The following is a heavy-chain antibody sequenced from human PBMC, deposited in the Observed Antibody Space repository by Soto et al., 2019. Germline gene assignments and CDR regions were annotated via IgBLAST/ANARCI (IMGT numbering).Heavy chain of an antibody. D-gene: IGHD3-10*01. J-gene: IGHJ4*02. V-gene: IGHV3-30*04. Sequence: PGGSLRLSCAASGFTFSSYGMHWVRQAPGKGLEWVSGVSYSGSNKYYADSVKGRFTISRDNSKNTLYLQMNSLRAEDTAVYFCAKGPYAYGPFDYWGQGTLVTVSS. CDR1: GFTFSSYG. CDR3: AKGPYAYGPFDY. CDR2: VSYSGSNK.